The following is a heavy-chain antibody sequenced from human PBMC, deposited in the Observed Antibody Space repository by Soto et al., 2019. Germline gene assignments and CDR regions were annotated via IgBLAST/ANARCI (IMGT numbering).Heavy chain of an antibody. V-gene: IGHV4-4*02. CDR3: ARLVYDTRLNYMDFDF. J-gene: IGHJ4*02. CDR1: GVSISSGNW. D-gene: IGHD3-10*01. CDR2: IFHDGTA. Sequence: QVKLQESGPGLATPSGTLSLTCAVSGVSISSGNWWTWVRQSPQRGLAYIGEIFHDGTANYYPSFERRVAISVDTSKNQFSLKLTSVTAADTAIYFCARLVYDTRLNYMDFDFWGQGTLVTVSS.